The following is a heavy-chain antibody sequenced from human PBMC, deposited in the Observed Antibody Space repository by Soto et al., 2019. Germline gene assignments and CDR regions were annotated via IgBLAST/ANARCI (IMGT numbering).Heavy chain of an antibody. CDR2: IWYGGGNE. V-gene: IGHV3-33*01. CDR3: ARASFQMDSFDR. J-gene: IGHJ5*02. D-gene: IGHD2-2*03. CDR1: GFTFSSYG. Sequence: WGSLRLSFAASGFTFSSYGMHWVRQAPGKGLEWVAIIWYGGGNEYYADSVKGRFTISRDNSKNTLYLQMNSLRAEDTAVYYCARASFQMDSFDRWGQGTLVTVSS.